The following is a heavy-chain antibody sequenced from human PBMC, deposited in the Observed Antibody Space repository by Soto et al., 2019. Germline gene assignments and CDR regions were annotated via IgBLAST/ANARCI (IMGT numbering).Heavy chain of an antibody. D-gene: IGHD2-21*02. Sequence: PSETLSLTCAVYGGSFSGYYWTWIRQPPGTGLEWIGEINHSGSTNYNPSLKSRVTISVDTSKNQFSLKLSSVTAADTAVYYCATVAYCGGDCYQFDYWGQGTLVTVSS. CDR3: ATVAYCGGDCYQFDY. V-gene: IGHV4-34*01. J-gene: IGHJ4*02. CDR2: INHSGST. CDR1: GGSFSGYY.